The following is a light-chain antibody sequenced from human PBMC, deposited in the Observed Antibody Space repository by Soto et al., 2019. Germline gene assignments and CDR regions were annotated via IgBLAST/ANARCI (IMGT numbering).Light chain of an antibody. CDR1: SSNIGAGYD. V-gene: IGLV1-40*01. CDR3: QSFDSDLSDFV. CDR2: CNN. Sequence: QWVHTPASSISVARGRMLTISCTRSSSNIGAGYDVHWFQQFPGTAPRLLIHCNNNRPSGVPDRFSGSESGTSASLAIAGLQAGDEAIYYCQSFDSDLSDFVFGTGTKVTV. J-gene: IGLJ1*01.